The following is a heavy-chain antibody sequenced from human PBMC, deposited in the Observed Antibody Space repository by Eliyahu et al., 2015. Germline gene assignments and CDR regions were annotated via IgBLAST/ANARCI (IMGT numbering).Heavy chain of an antibody. CDR1: GFSLSGFH. V-gene: IGHV3-11*01. CDR2: IGSDNTI. Sequence: QVQLVESGGDLVRXGXSXRLSCAASGFSLSGFHXSWIXQAPGKGLEWVSYIGSDNTIFYANSVEGRFTISRDKVKNSVSLQMNNLRADDTAIYYCARRVAFDIWGQGTMVTVSS. CDR3: ARRVAFDI. D-gene: IGHD3-3*01. J-gene: IGHJ3*02.